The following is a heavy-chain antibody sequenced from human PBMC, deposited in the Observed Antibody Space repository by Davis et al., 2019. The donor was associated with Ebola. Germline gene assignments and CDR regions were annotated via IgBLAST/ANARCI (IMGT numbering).Heavy chain of an antibody. D-gene: IGHD4-17*01. CDR3: ARDGATVTPGDKGLLFLFDP. CDR1: GGSISSYY. V-gene: IGHV4-59*01. Sequence: MPSETLSLTCTVSGGSISSYYWNWIRQPPGKGLEWIGYIYYSGSTNYNPSLKSRVTISVDTSKNQFSLKLSSVTAADTAVYYCARDGATVTPGDKGLLFLFDPWGQGTLVTVSS. J-gene: IGHJ5*02. CDR2: IYYSGST.